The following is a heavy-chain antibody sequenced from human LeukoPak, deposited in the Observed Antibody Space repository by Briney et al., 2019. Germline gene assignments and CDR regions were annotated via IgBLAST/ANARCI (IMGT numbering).Heavy chain of an antibody. CDR2: ISSSSTI. Sequence: GGSLRLSCAASGFTFSSYEMNWVRQAPGKGLEWVSYISSSSTIYYADSVKGRFTISRDNSKNTLYLQMNSLRAEDTAVYYCAKEGTPSPPYYYYYYMDVWGKGTTVTISS. CDR1: GFTFSSYE. V-gene: IGHV3-48*03. J-gene: IGHJ6*03. D-gene: IGHD1-1*01. CDR3: AKEGTPSPPYYYYYYMDV.